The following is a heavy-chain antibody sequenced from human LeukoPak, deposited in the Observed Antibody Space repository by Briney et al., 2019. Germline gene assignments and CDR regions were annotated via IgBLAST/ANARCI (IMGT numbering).Heavy chain of an antibody. CDR3: ARDTGDYDSSGKNWFDP. J-gene: IGHJ5*02. Sequence: SQTHSLTCAISGDSVSSNSAAWNWIRQSPSRGLEWLGRTYYRSKWYNDYAVSVKSRITINPDTSKNQFSLQLNSVTPEDTAVYYCARDTGDYDSSGKNWFDPWGQGTLVTVSS. D-gene: IGHD3-22*01. V-gene: IGHV6-1*01. CDR2: TYYRSKWYN. CDR1: GDSVSSNSAA.